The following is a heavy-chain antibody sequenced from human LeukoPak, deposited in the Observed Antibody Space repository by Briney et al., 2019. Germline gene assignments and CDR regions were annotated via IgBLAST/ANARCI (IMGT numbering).Heavy chain of an antibody. Sequence: SETLSLTCTVSGGSISSGDYYWSWIRQPPGKGLEWIGYIYYSGSTNYNPSLKSRVTISVDTSKNQFSLKLSSVTAADTAVYYCARGPLYGGADYWGQGTLVTVSS. CDR2: IYYSGST. D-gene: IGHD4-23*01. V-gene: IGHV4-61*08. J-gene: IGHJ4*02. CDR1: GGSISSGDYY. CDR3: ARGPLYGGADY.